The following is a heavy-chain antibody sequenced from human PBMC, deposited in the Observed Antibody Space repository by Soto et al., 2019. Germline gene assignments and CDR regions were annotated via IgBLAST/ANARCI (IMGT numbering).Heavy chain of an antibody. CDR3: ETSRGGYGQHHDFDI. D-gene: IGHD3-16*01. J-gene: IGHJ3*02. CDR1: GGTFSSYA. V-gene: IGHV1-69*14. Sequence: QVQLVQSGAEVKKPGSSVKVSCKASGGTFSSYAISWVRQAPGQGLEWMGGINPIFGTANYAQKFQGRVTITADKSTSSGCRGLSRVRSQNTAVYYCETSRGGYGQHHDFDIWGEGTMVTVSS. CDR2: INPIFGTA.